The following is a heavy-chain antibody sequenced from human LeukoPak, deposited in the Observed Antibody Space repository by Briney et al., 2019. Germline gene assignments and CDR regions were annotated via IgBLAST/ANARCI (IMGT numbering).Heavy chain of an antibody. CDR3: AKSRGSFWAFDY. V-gene: IGHV3-23*01. J-gene: IGHJ4*02. Sequence: GGSLRLSCAASGFPFSSYVMSWVRQAPGKGLEWVSYINHNGETIYYPDFVKGRFTISRDNSKNTLYLQMNSLRAEDTAVYYCAKSRGSFWAFDYWGQGTLVTVSS. CDR1: GFPFSSYV. D-gene: IGHD3-3*01. CDR2: INHNGETI.